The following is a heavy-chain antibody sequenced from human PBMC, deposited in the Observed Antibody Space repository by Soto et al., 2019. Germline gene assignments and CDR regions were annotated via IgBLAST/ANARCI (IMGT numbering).Heavy chain of an antibody. Sequence: EVQLLESGGGLAQPGGSLRLSCAASAFTFSSYAMSWVRQAPGKGLEWVSAVSGSGDSTYYADSVKGRFTISRDNTKDTLYLQMNSLRAEDTAGYYSAKGRASDWPVCTPHYWGQGTLVTVSS. CDR2: VSGSGDST. J-gene: IGHJ4*02. D-gene: IGHD2-21*02. CDR1: AFTFSSYA. V-gene: IGHV3-23*01. CDR3: AKGRASDWPVCTPHY.